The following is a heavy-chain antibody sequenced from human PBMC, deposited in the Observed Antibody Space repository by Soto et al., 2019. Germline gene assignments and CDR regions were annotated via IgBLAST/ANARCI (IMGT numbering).Heavy chain of an antibody. D-gene: IGHD2-2*01. CDR2: IYPGDSDT. J-gene: IGHJ3*02. CDR1: GYSFTSYW. V-gene: IGHV5-51*01. CDR3: ARGGQCTSTSCYEDDAFDI. Sequence: RGESLKISCKGSGYSFTSYWIGWVRQMPGKGLEWMGIIYPGDSDTRYSPSFQGQVTISADKSISAAYLQWSSLKASDTAMYYCARGGQCTSTSCYEDDAFDIWGQGTMVTV.